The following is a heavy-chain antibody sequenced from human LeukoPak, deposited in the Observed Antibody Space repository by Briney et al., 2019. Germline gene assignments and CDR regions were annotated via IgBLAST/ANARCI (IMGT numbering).Heavy chain of an antibody. CDR3: ARRGGGYYGMDV. D-gene: IGHD2-15*01. CDR2: IIPIFGTA. J-gene: IGHJ6*04. CDR1: GGTFSSYA. Sequence: ASVKVSCKASGGTFSSYAISWVRQAPGQALEWMGGIIPIFGTANYAQKFQGRVTITADESTSTAYMELSSLRSDDTAVYYCARRGGGYYGMDVWGKGTTVTVSS. V-gene: IGHV1-69*13.